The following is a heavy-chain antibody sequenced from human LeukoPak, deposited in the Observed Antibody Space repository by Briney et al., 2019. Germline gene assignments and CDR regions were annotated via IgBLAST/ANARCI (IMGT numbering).Heavy chain of an antibody. CDR3: ARAKRGYYYDSSGYYPYYFDY. CDR1: GGSISSSSYY. J-gene: IGHJ4*02. D-gene: IGHD3-22*01. CDR2: IYYSGST. V-gene: IGHV4-39*07. Sequence: SETLSLTCTVSGGSISSSSYYWGWIRQPPGKGLEWIGSIYYSGSTYYNPSLKSRVTISVDTSKNQFSLKLSSVTAADTAVYYCARAKRGYYYDSSGYYPYYFDYWGQGTLVTVSS.